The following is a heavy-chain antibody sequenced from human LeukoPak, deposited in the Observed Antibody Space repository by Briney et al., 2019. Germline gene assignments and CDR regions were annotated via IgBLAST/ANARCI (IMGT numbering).Heavy chain of an antibody. V-gene: IGHV4-38-2*02. J-gene: IGHJ4*02. CDR1: GYSISNGYY. D-gene: IGHD1-26*01. Sequence: PSETLSLTCTVSGYSISNGYYWGWIRQPPGEGLEWIGSIYHSGSTYYNPSLKSRVTISVDTSKNQFSLKLSSVTAADTAVYYCARDSVGAITGAFDYWGQGTLVTVSS. CDR2: IYHSGST. CDR3: ARDSVGAITGAFDY.